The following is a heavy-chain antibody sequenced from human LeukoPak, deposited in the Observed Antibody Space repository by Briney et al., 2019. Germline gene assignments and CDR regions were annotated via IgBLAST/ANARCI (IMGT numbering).Heavy chain of an antibody. CDR1: GGSISSYY. J-gene: IGHJ4*02. D-gene: IGHD3-16*02. CDR3: ARGLHMITFGGVIAQYFDY. V-gene: IGHV4-4*07. CDR2: IYTSGST. Sequence: SETLSLTCTVSGGSISSYYWSWIRQPAGKGLEWIGRIYTSGSTNYNPSLKSRVTMSVDTSKNQFSLKLSSVTAADTAVYYCARGLHMITFGGVIAQYFDYWGQGTLVTVSS.